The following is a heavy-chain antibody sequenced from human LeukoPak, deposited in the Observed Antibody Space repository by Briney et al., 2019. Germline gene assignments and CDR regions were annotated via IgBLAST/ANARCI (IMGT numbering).Heavy chain of an antibody. CDR1: GGSISSYY. CDR3: ARHRHYYDSSAFNYFDY. V-gene: IGHV4-59*01. D-gene: IGHD3-22*01. J-gene: IGHJ4*02. CDR2: IYYSGST. Sequence: SETLSLTCTVSGGSISSYYWSWIRQPPGKGLEWIGYIYYSGSTNYNPSLKSRVTISVDTSKNQFSLKLSSVTAADTAVYYCARHRHYYDSSAFNYFDYWGQGTLVTVSS.